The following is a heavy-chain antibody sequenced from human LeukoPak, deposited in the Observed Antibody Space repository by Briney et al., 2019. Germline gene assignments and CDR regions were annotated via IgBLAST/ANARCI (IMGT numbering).Heavy chain of an antibody. J-gene: IGHJ4*02. V-gene: IGHV3-23*01. Sequence: GGSLRLSCTASGFSFSRYWLSWVRQAPGKGLERVSAISGSGGSTYYADSVKGRFTISRDNSKNTLYLQMNSLRAEDTAVYYCASPEILTGYYSGPPGYWGQGTLVTVSS. CDR3: ASPEILTGYYSGPPGY. D-gene: IGHD3-9*01. CDR1: GFSFSRYW. CDR2: ISGSGGST.